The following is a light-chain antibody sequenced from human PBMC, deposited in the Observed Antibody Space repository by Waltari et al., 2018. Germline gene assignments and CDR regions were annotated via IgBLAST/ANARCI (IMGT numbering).Light chain of an antibody. J-gene: IGKJ1*01. CDR3: VQTIAFPRT. CDR1: QSLLHSNGNTY. Sequence: DIVMTQTPLSLPITPGEPASISCRSSQSLLHSNGNTYLHWYLQKPGQSPQLLIYGGSNRASGVPNRFSGSGSGTDFTLTIAKVEAEDVGVYYCVQTIAFPRTFGQGSKVEIK. CDR2: GGS. V-gene: IGKV2-40*01.